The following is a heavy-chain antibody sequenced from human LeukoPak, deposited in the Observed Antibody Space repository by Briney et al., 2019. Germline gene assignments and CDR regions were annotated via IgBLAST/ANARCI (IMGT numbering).Heavy chain of an antibody. CDR3: ARVSPNYYYYYMDV. J-gene: IGHJ6*03. CDR2: ISSSTTYI. Sequence: PGRSLRLSCAASGFTFSSYSMNWVRQAPGKGLEWVSSISSSTTYIYYADSVKGRFTISRDNAKNSLYLQMNSLRAEDMAVYYCARVSPNYYYYYMDVWGKGTTVTVSS. CDR1: GFTFSSYS. V-gene: IGHV3-21*01.